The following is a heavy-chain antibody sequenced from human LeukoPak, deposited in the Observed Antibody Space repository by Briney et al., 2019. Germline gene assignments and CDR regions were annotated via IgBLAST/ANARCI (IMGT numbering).Heavy chain of an antibody. V-gene: IGHV3-30-3*01. CDR3: AKDQDYYDSSYFDY. CDR1: GFTFSSYA. CDR2: ISYDGSNK. J-gene: IGHJ4*02. Sequence: GGSLRLSCAASGFTFSSYAMHWVRQAPGKGLEWVAVISYDGSNKYYADSVKGRFTISRDNSKNTLYLQMNSLRAEDTAVYYCAKDQDYYDSSYFDYWGQGTLVTVSS. D-gene: IGHD3-22*01.